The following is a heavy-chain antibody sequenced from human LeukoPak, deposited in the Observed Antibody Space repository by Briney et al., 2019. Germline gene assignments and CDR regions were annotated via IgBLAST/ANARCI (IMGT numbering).Heavy chain of an antibody. CDR3: ARGMDIVVVPAAIPSRPIDY. CDR1: GSTFSSYW. D-gene: IGHD2-2*02. V-gene: IGHV3-7*01. CDR2: IKQDGSEK. J-gene: IGHJ4*02. Sequence: GGSLRLSCAASGSTFSSYWMSWVRQAPGKGLEWVANIKQDGSEKYYVDSVKGRFTISRDNAKNSLYLQMNGLRAEDTAVYYCARGMDIVVVPAAIPSRPIDYWGQGTLVTVSS.